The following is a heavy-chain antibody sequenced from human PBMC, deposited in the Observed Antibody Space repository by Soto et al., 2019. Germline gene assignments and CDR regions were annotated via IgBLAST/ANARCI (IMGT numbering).Heavy chain of an antibody. Sequence: EVQLLESGGGLVQPGGSLRLSCAASGFTFSSYAMRWVRQAPVKGLEWVSAISGSGGSTYYADSVKGRFTISRDHSTNTLYLQMNSLRAEDTAVYDCARRGSGSYCDYWGQGTLVTVSS. V-gene: IGHV3-23*01. D-gene: IGHD1-26*01. J-gene: IGHJ4*02. CDR3: ARRGSGSYCDY. CDR2: ISGSGGST. CDR1: GFTFSSYA.